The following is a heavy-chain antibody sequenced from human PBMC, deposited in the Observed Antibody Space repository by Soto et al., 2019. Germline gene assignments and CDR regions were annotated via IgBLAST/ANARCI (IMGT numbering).Heavy chain of an antibody. J-gene: IGHJ4*02. Sequence: GGSLRLSCAASGFTFSIYSMSWVRQAPGKGLEWVSSISSSSSYIYYADSVKGRFTISRDNAKNSLYLQMNSLRAEDTAVYYCARDLGAAPGYWGQGTLVTVSS. CDR3: ARDLGAAPGY. CDR2: ISSSSSYI. V-gene: IGHV3-21*01. CDR1: GFTFSIYS. D-gene: IGHD1-26*01.